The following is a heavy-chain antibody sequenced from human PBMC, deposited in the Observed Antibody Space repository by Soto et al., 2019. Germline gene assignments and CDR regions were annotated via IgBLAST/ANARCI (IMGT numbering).Heavy chain of an antibody. V-gene: IGHV3-53*01. Sequence: PAWSMRLSSSAYGFTAGSNYMSWVRQAPGKGLEWVSVIYSVGSTYYADSVKGRFPISRDNAKTTVYPQMNSLRPEDTAIYDFTSYTLGVMDFSGQGSPVTV. CDR2: IYSVGST. CDR3: TSYTLGVMDF. D-gene: IGHD3-16*01. J-gene: IGHJ6*02. CDR1: GFTAGSNY.